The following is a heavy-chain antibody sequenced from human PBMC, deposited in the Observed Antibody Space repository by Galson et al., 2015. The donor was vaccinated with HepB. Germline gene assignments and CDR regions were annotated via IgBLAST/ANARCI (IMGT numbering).Heavy chain of an antibody. V-gene: IGHV3-23*01. CDR3: AKCGGSYLDAFDI. D-gene: IGHD1-26*01. CDR1: GFTFSSYA. CDR2: ISGSGGST. Sequence: SLRLSCAASGFTFSSYAMSWVRQAPGKGLEWVSAISGSGGSTYYADSVKGRFTISRDNSKNTLYLQMNSLRAEDTAVYYCAKCGGSYLDAFDIWGQGTMVTVCS. J-gene: IGHJ3*02.